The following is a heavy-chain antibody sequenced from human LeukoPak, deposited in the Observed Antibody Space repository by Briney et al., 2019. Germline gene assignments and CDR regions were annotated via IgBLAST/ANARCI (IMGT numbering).Heavy chain of an antibody. CDR3: AKLDIVVVVAATLVY. D-gene: IGHD2-15*01. CDR1: GFTFSSYA. CDR2: ISGSGGST. J-gene: IGHJ4*02. V-gene: IGHV3-23*01. Sequence: GGSLRPSCAASGFTFSSYAMSWVRQAPGKGLEWVSAISGSGGSTYYADSVKGRFTISRDNSKNTLYLQMNSLRAEDTAVYYCAKLDIVVVVAATLVYWGQGTLVTVSS.